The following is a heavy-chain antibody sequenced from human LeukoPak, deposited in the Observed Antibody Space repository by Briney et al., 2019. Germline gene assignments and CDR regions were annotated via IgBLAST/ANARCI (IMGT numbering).Heavy chain of an antibody. V-gene: IGHV3-9*01. D-gene: IGHD3-3*01. J-gene: IGHJ3*02. CDR1: GFTFDDYA. Sequence: PGRSLRLSCAASGFTFDDYAMHWVRQAPGKGLEWVSGISWNSGSIGYADSVKGRFTISRDNAKNSLYLQMNSLRAEDTAVYYCASGKREIWGQGTMVTVSS. CDR3: ASGKREI. CDR2: ISWNSGSI.